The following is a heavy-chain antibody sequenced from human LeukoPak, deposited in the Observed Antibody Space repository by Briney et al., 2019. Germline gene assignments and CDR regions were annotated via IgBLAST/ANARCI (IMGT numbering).Heavy chain of an antibody. CDR3: ARTRDYKSSSYMDV. Sequence: GGSLRLSCAASGFTFSSYAMHWVRQAPGKGLEWVAVISYDGSNKYYADSVKGRFTISRDNSKNTLYLQMNSLKSDDTAVYYCARTRDYKSSSYMDVWGKGTTVTVSS. CDR1: GFTFSSYA. J-gene: IGHJ6*03. V-gene: IGHV3-30*04. D-gene: IGHD4-11*01. CDR2: ISYDGSNK.